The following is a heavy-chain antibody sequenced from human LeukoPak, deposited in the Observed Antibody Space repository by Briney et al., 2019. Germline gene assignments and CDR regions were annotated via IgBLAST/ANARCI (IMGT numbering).Heavy chain of an antibody. V-gene: IGHV1-69*05. J-gene: IGHJ3*02. CDR2: IIPIFGTA. D-gene: IGHD3-22*01. CDR3: ARGPYYYDSSGLDAFDI. Sequence: GASVKVSCKASGGTFSSYAISWVRQAPGQGLEWMGGIIPIFGTANYAQKFQGRVTITTDESTSTAYMELSSLRSEDTAVYYCARGPYYYDSSGLDAFDIWGQGTMVTVSS. CDR1: GGTFSSYA.